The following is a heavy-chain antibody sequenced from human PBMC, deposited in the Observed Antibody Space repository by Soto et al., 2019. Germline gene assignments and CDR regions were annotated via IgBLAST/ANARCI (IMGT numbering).Heavy chain of an antibody. Sequence: QVQLVQSGAEARKPGSSVKISCTVSGDSFSSYTLTWVRQAPGQGLEWMGGIIPIFHSTIYSQRFKGIVTFTADDSTNTAYLQLTNLRFDDTAIYYCARPSGLLGQYSALPEFWGQGTLVSVSS. D-gene: IGHD5-12*01. V-gene: IGHV1-69*19. CDR3: ARPSGLLGQYSALPEF. CDR1: GDSFSSYT. J-gene: IGHJ4*02. CDR2: IIPIFHST.